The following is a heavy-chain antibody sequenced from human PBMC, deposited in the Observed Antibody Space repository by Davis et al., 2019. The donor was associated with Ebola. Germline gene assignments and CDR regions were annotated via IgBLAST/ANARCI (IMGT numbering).Heavy chain of an antibody. CDR2: IIPIFGTA. J-gene: IGHJ4*02. D-gene: IGHD1-26*01. CDR3: ASQQNSGSYYSDY. Sequence: AASVKVSCKASGGTFSSYAISWVRQAPGQGLEWMGGIIPIFGTANYAQKFQGRVTITADESTSTAYMELSSLRSEDTAVYYCASQQNSGSYYSDYWGQGTLVTVSS. V-gene: IGHV1-69*13. CDR1: GGTFSSYA.